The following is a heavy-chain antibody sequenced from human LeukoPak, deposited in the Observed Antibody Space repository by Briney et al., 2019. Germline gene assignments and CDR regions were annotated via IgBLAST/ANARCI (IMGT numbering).Heavy chain of an antibody. D-gene: IGHD3-10*01. V-gene: IGHV3-33*01. CDR1: GFTFRSHG. J-gene: IGHJ4*02. CDR2: IWYDGSNK. CDR3: AGDRVTSYFDY. Sequence: PGTSLRLSCAASGFTFRSHGMHWVRQAPGKGLEWVAFIWYDGSNKYYTDSVKGRFTISRDNSKNTLYLQMNSLRAEDTAVHYCAGDRVTSYFDYWGQGALVTISS.